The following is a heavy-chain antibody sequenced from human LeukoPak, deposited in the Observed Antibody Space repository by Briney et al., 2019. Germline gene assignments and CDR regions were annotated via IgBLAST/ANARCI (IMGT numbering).Heavy chain of an antibody. CDR3: AVGGRRGGFVSAGFDY. Sequence: AGGSLRLSCAASGFTFSSYGMHWVRQAPGKGLEWVAVIWYDGSNKYYADSVKGRFTISRDNSKNTLYLQMNSLRAEDTAVYYCAVGGRRGGFVSAGFDYWGQGTLVTVSS. CDR1: GFTFSSYG. J-gene: IGHJ4*02. D-gene: IGHD1-14*01. CDR2: IWYDGSNK. V-gene: IGHV3-33*01.